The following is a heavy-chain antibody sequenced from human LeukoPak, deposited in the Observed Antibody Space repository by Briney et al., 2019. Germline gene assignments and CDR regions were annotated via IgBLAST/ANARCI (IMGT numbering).Heavy chain of an antibody. CDR1: DGSINGYY. V-gene: IGHV4-59*01. CDR3: ARARTNDFWSGYPDY. CDR2: MYSGGTT. D-gene: IGHD3-3*01. J-gene: IGHJ4*02. Sequence: SETLSLTCTVSDGSINGYYWSWIRQPPGKGLDWIGYMYSGGTTNYSPSLKSRVTISEDTSKNQFSLKLTSVTAADTAVYYCARARTNDFWSGYPDYWGQGTLVTVSS.